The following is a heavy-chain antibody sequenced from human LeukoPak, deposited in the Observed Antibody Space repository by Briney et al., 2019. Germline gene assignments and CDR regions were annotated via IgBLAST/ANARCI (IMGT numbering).Heavy chain of an antibody. J-gene: IGHJ3*01. D-gene: IGHD6-19*01. CDR2: IYTSGST. CDR1: GGSISSSSYY. V-gene: IGHV4-61*02. Sequence: KPSETLSLTCTVSGGSISSSSYYWSWIRQPAGKGLEWIGRIYTSGSTSYNPSLKSRVTISLDTSKNQFSLKLRSVTAADTAVYYCARPHSSGWYGAFDVWGQGTTVTVSS. CDR3: ARPHSSGWYGAFDV.